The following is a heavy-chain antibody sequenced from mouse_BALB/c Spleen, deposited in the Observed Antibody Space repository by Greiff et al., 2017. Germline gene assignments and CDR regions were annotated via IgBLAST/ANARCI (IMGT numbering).Heavy chain of an antibody. J-gene: IGHJ2*01. V-gene: IGHV7-3*02. Sequence: DVKLVESGGGLVQPGGSLRLSCATSGFTFTDYYMSWVRQPPGKALEWLGFIRNKANGYTTEYSASVKGRFTISRDNSQSILYLQMNTLRAEDSATYYCARASTYGYDGFDYWGQGTTLTVSS. CDR2: IRNKANGYTT. D-gene: IGHD2-2*01. CDR3: ARASTYGYDGFDY. CDR1: GFTFTDYY.